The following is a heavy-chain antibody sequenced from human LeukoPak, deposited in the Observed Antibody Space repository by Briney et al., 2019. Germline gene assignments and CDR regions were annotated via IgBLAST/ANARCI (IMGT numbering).Heavy chain of an antibody. CDR2: ISSSISTI. Sequence: GGSLRLSCAASGFTFSSYSMNWVRQAPGKGLEWVLYISSSISTIYYADSVKGRFTISRDNAKNSLYLQMNSLRAEDTAVYYWARGIGYVDSDYWGQGTLVTVSS. J-gene: IGHJ4*02. D-gene: IGHD5-12*01. V-gene: IGHV3-48*04. CDR3: ARGIGYVDSDY. CDR1: GFTFSSYS.